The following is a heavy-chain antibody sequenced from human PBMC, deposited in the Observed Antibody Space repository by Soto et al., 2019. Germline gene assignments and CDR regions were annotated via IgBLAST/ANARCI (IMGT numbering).Heavy chain of an antibody. Sequence: EVQVVESGGGLVKPGGSLRLSCAGSGFTFSSYSMNWVRQAPWKGLEWVSSISRSSNYIYYADSVKGRFTISRDNAKNSLYLQMNSLRADDTAVYYCTRGWLQGYDAFDIWGQGTMVTVSS. V-gene: IGHV3-21*01. J-gene: IGHJ3*02. D-gene: IGHD5-12*01. CDR2: ISRSSNYI. CDR3: TRGWLQGYDAFDI. CDR1: GFTFSSYS.